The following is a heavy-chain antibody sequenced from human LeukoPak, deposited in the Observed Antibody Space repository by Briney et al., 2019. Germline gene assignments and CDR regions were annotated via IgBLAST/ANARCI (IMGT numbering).Heavy chain of an antibody. V-gene: IGHV3-23*01. D-gene: IGHD6-19*01. CDR1: GFTFSSYA. CDR3: AKDIGIAVAGTVDY. J-gene: IGHJ4*02. Sequence: GGSLRLSCAASGFTFSSYAMSWVRQAPGKGLEWVSAISGSGGSTYYADSVKGRFTISRDNSKNTLYLQMSSLRAEDTAVYYCAKDIGIAVAGTVDYWGQGTLVTVSS. CDR2: ISGSGGST.